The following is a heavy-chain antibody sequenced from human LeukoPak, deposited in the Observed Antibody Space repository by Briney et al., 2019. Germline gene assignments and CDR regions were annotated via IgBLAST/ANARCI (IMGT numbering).Heavy chain of an antibody. D-gene: IGHD3-3*01. Sequence: SETLSLTCAVYGGSFSGYYWSWIRQPPGKGLEWIGEINHSGSTNYNPSLKSRVTISVDTSKNQFSLKLSSVTAADTAVYYCAGRISSIFGVVEDYWGQGTLVTVSS. CDR2: INHSGST. J-gene: IGHJ4*02. CDR3: AGRISSIFGVVEDY. V-gene: IGHV4-34*01. CDR1: GGSFSGYY.